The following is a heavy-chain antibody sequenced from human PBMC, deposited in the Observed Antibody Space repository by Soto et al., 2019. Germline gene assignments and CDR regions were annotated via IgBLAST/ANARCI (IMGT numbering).Heavy chain of an antibody. Sequence: PSETLSLTCTVSGGSISSNYWSWVRQSPGKGLEWIGYIYYSGTTIYNPSLRSRVTISVDTSKSQFFLKLSSVTAADTAVYYCGRVSSLATIEYWGQGTLVTVSS. D-gene: IGHD5-12*01. CDR2: IYYSGTT. CDR3: GRVSSLATIEY. J-gene: IGHJ4*02. CDR1: GGSISSNY. V-gene: IGHV4-59*01.